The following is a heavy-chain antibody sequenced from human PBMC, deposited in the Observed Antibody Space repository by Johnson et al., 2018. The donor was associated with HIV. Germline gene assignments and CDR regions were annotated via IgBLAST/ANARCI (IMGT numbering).Heavy chain of an antibody. CDR1: GFTFSSYG. CDR2: IWYDRSNK. V-gene: IGHV3-33*06. Sequence: QVQLVESGGGVVQPGRSLRLSCAASGFTFSSYGMHWVRQAPGKGLEWVAVIWYDRSNKYYADSVKGRFTISRDISKNTLSLQMNSLRAEDTAVYYCAKDRGVYDIWSGSSYDAFDIWGQGTMVTVSS. J-gene: IGHJ3*02. D-gene: IGHD3-3*01. CDR3: AKDRGVYDIWSGSSYDAFDI.